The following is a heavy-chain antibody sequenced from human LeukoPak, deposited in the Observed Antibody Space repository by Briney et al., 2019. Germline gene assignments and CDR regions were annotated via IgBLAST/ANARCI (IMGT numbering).Heavy chain of an antibody. CDR1: GGSISSYY. V-gene: IGHV4-4*07. CDR3: ARDGGPRDYYYYYMDV. CDR2: IYTSGST. J-gene: IGHJ6*03. Sequence: SETLSLTCTVSGGSISSYYWSWIRQPAGKGLEWIGRIYTSGSTNYNPSLKSRVTMSVDTSKNQFSLKLSSVTAADTAVYYCARDGGPRDYYYYYMDVWGKGTTVTISS.